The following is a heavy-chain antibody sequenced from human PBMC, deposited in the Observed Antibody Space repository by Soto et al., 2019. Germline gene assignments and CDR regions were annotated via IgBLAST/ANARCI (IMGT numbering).Heavy chain of an antibody. Sequence: EVQLLESGGDLVQPGGSLRLSCAASGFAFSTFAMSWVRQAPGKGLEWVSTIRGGGTSTYYADSVKGRFTISRDDSKSMLYLQMNSPRADDTAIYYCAKTNEYHYYGAMDVWGQGTTFTASS. D-gene: IGHD1-1*01. CDR2: IRGGGTST. J-gene: IGHJ6*02. CDR1: GFAFSTFA. V-gene: IGHV3-23*01. CDR3: AKTNEYHYYGAMDV.